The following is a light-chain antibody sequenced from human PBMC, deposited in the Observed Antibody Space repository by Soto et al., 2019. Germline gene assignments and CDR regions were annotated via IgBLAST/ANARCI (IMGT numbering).Light chain of an antibody. CDR2: DTS. J-gene: IGKJ5*01. V-gene: IGKV3-11*01. CDR1: ETIRGL. Sequence: EILLSQSPATRPFSPAEISTLTXSASETIRGLLAWYQQRPGQPPRLLIYDTSNRATGIPARFSGSGSRTDFTLTISGLEPADLGVYYCQQRHNWPITFGQGTRLEIK. CDR3: QQRHNWPIT.